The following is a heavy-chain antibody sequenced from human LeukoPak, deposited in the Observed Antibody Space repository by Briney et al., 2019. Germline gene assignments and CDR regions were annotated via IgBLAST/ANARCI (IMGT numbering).Heavy chain of an antibody. CDR2: INHSGST. CDR1: GGSFSGFY. V-gene: IGHV4-34*01. CDR3: ARGLAGATTDYYHYMDV. D-gene: IGHD1-26*01. J-gene: IGHJ6*03. Sequence: SETLSLTCAVYGGSFSGFYWSWIRQPPGKGLEWIGEINHSGSTNYNPSLKSRVTISVDTSKNQFSLKLSSVTAADTAVYYCARGLAGATTDYYHYMDVWGKGTAVTVSS.